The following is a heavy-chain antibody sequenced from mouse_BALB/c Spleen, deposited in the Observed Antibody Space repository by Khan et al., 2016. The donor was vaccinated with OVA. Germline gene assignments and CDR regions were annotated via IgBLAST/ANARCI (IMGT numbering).Heavy chain of an antibody. CDR2: IWSDGST. V-gene: IGHV2-6-1*01. CDR3: ARQPYYHYNIMDY. J-gene: IGHJ4*01. D-gene: IGHD2-10*01. Sequence: VQLQESGPGLAAPSQSLSITCTISGFSLTSYGVHWVRQPPGKGLEWLAVIWSDGSTNYNSALKSRLTITKDNSKSQVFLKMNSLQTDDTAIYFCARQPYYHYNIMDYWGQGTSVTVSS. CDR1: GFSLTSYG.